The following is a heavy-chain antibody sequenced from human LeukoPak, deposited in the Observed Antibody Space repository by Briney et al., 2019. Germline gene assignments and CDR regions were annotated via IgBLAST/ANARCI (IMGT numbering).Heavy chain of an antibody. D-gene: IGHD1-26*01. Sequence: GGSLSLSCVASGFTFNNYWMTWVRQAPGKGLEWVATIKHDGSEKYYVDSVKGRFTISRDNGKNSLYLQMNSLRAEDTAVYYCTRGGIWGMDVWGQGATVIVSS. CDR3: TRGGIWGMDV. CDR2: IKHDGSEK. V-gene: IGHV3-7*01. CDR1: GFTFNNYW. J-gene: IGHJ6*02.